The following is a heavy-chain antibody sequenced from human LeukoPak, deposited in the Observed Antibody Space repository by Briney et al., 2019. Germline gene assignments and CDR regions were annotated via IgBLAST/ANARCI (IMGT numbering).Heavy chain of an antibody. Sequence: ASVKVSCKASRGTFGTYAVNWVRQAPGQGLEWMGGIITVFGPPKYTQKFQGRLTISTDDPTGTAYMELKSLTSDDTAVYYCARGGFALVPADRYFDLWGRGTLVTVSS. V-gene: IGHV1-69*05. D-gene: IGHD3/OR15-3a*01. CDR1: RGTFGTYA. CDR2: IITVFGPP. CDR3: ARGGFALVPADRYFDL. J-gene: IGHJ2*01.